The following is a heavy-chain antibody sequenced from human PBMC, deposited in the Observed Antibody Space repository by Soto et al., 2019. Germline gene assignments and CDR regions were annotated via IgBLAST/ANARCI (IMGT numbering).Heavy chain of an antibody. V-gene: IGHV1-2*04. J-gene: IGHJ6*02. CDR2: INPNSGGT. Sequence: ASVKVSCKASGYTFTGYYMQWVRQAPGQGLEWMGWINPNSGGTNYAQKFQGWVTMTRDTSISTAYMELSRLRSDDTVFFFCQKTEYEILTGYYLDYGMDVWGQGTTVTVSS. CDR1: GYTFTGYY. CDR3: QKTEYEILTGYYLDYGMDV. D-gene: IGHD3-9*01.